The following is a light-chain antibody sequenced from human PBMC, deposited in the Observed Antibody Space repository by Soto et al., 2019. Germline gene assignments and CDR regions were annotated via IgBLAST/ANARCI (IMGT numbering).Light chain of an antibody. CDR2: AAS. V-gene: IGKV3D-15*01. J-gene: IGKJ5*01. Sequence: DIQLTQSPATLSVSPGERATLTCRASQGVSNDLGWYQQKPGQPPKLLIYAASSMHSGIPYRFGGSGSGTDFTLKISRVETDDFGIYYCMQSSQLPPTFGQGTRLEIK. CDR3: MQSSQLPPT. CDR1: QGVSND.